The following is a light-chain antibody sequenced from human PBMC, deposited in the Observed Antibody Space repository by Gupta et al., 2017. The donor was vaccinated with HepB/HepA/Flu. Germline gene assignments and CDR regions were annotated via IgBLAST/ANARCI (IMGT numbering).Light chain of an antibody. CDR2: RND. Sequence: QSVLTQPPSASGTPGQRVPISCSGSLSNIGNNHVYWYQQIPGTDPKVLIVRNDDRPSGVHDRVLSSTPGNYASPATSVLPSEEEADDYCAGWDASLSGCVFGAGTTLTVL. CDR1: LSNIGNNH. J-gene: IGLJ2*01. V-gene: IGLV1-47*01. CDR3: AGWDASLSGCV.